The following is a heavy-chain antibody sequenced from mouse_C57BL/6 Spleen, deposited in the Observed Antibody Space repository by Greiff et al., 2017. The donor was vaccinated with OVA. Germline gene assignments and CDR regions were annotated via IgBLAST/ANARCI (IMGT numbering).Heavy chain of an antibody. D-gene: IGHD2-1*01. CDR1: GFTFSDYG. V-gene: IGHV5-17*01. CDR3: AGGNYVFAY. CDR2: ISSGSSTI. Sequence: DVMLVESGGGLVKPGGSLKLSCAASGFTFSDYGMHWVRQAPEKGLEWVAYISSGSSTIYYADTVKGRFTISRDNAKNTLFLQMTSLRSEDTAMYYCAGGNYVFAYWGQGTLVTVSA. J-gene: IGHJ3*01.